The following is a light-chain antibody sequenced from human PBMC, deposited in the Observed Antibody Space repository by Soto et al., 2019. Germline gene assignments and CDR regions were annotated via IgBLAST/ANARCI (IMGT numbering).Light chain of an antibody. CDR1: QSVSSSY. CDR3: HQYGSSPFT. CDR2: GAS. Sequence: EIVLMQSPGTLSLSPGERATLSCRASQSVSSSYLAWYQQKPGQTPRLLIYGASSRATGIPDRFSGSGSGTDFTLTISTLEPEDFAVYYWHQYGSSPFTFGPGTKVDIK. J-gene: IGKJ3*01. V-gene: IGKV3-20*01.